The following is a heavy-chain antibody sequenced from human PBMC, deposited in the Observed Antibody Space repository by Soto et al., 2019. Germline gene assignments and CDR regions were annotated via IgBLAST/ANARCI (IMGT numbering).Heavy chain of an antibody. D-gene: IGHD2-15*01. J-gene: IGHJ4*02. V-gene: IGHV3-21*01. Sequence: EVQLVESGGGLVKPGGSLRLSRAASGFTFSSYSMNWVRQAPGKGLEWVSSISSSSSYIYYADSVKGRFTISRDNAKNSLYLQMNSLRAEDTAVYYCARDLKGYCSGGSCLTFDYWGQGTLVTVSS. CDR3: ARDLKGYCSGGSCLTFDY. CDR2: ISSSSSYI. CDR1: GFTFSSYS.